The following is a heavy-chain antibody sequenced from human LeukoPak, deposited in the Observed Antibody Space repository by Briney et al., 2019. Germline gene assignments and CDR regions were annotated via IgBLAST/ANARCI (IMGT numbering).Heavy chain of an antibody. V-gene: IGHV1-18*01. J-gene: IGHJ4*02. CDR2: ISTYKGNT. D-gene: IGHD4-17*01. Sequence: ASVKVSCRASGYTFTNYGISWVRQAPGQGLEWMGWISTYKGNTNYAQKFQGRVTMTTDTSTSTAYMEVRSLRSDDTAIYYCAREVPGRSTVTTGVSFDYWGQGTLVTVSS. CDR1: GYTFTNYG. CDR3: AREVPGRSTVTTGVSFDY.